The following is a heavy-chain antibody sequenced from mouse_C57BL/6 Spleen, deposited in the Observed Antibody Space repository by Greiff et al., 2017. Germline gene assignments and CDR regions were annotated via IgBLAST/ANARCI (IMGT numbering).Heavy chain of an antibody. CDR2: IDPEDGET. Sequence: EVQLQQSGAELVKPGASVKLSCTASGFNIKDYYMHWVKQRTEQGLEWIGRIDPEDGETKYAPTFQGKATITADTSSNTAYLQLSSLTSEDTAVXYCARGLRRGAWFAYWGQGTLVTVSA. D-gene: IGHD2-4*01. CDR3: ARGLRRGAWFAY. CDR1: GFNIKDYY. J-gene: IGHJ3*01. V-gene: IGHV14-2*01.